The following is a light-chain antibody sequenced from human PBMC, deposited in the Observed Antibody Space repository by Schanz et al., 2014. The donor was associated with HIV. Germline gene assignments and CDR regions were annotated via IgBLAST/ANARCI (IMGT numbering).Light chain of an antibody. CDR2: EGI. Sequence: QSALTQPPSASGSPGQSVTISCTGTSSDVGYYNFLSWYQQHPGNPPKLIIYEGINRPSGVPDRFSGSKSGNTASLTVSGLQAEDEAEYYCSSYAGSYTWVFGGGTQLTVL. CDR1: SSDVGYYNF. CDR3: SSYAGSYTWV. J-gene: IGLJ3*02. V-gene: IGLV2-8*01.